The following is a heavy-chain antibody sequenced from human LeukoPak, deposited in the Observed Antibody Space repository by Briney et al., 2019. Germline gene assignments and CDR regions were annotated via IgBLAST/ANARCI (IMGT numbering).Heavy chain of an antibody. CDR1: GYTFTGYY. V-gene: IGHV1-2*06. CDR3: ATAYYYDSSGYKYCFGY. D-gene: IGHD3-22*01. Sequence: ASVKVSCKDTGYTFTGYYMHWVRQAPGQGLEWMGRINPNSGGTNYAQKFQGRVTMTRDASISTAYMELSRLRSDDTAVYYCATAYYYDSSGYKYCFGYWGQGTLVTVSS. CDR2: INPNSGGT. J-gene: IGHJ4*02.